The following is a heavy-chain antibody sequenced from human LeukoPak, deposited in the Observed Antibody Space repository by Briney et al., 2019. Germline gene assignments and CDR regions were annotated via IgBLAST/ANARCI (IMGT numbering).Heavy chain of an antibody. CDR3: ARDRCSSTSCYSSKFDY. CDR1: GLTFSSYA. V-gene: IGHV3-30*04. CDR2: ISYDGSNK. D-gene: IGHD2-2*01. J-gene: IGHJ4*02. Sequence: GGSLRLSCAASGLTFSSYAMHWVRQAPGKGLEWVAVISYDGSNKYYADSVKGRFTISKDNSKNTLYLQMNSLRAEDTAVYYCARDRCSSTSCYSSKFDYWGQGTLVTVSS.